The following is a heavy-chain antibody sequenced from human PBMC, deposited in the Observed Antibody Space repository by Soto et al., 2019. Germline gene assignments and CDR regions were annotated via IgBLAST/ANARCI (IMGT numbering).Heavy chain of an antibody. J-gene: IGHJ6*03. CDR3: ARGEGSYDFWSGYSPTYYMDV. D-gene: IGHD3-3*01. V-gene: IGHV1-8*01. CDR1: GYTFTSYD. CDR2: MNPNSGNT. Sequence: ASVKVSCKASGYTFTSYDINWVRQATGQGLEGMGWMNPNSGNTGYAQKVQGRVTMTRTTSISTAYMELSSLRSEDTAVYYCARGEGSYDFWSGYSPTYYMDVWGKGTTVTVS.